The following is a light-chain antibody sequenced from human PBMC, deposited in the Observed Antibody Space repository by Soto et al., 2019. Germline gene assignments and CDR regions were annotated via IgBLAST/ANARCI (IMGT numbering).Light chain of an antibody. J-gene: IGKJ1*01. CDR1: QSISSY. Sequence: DIQMTQSPSSLSASVGDRVTITCRASQSISSYLNWYQQKPGKAPKLLIYAASSLQSGVPSRFSGSGSGPYFTLTISSLQPEDFATYYCQQSYSTPGRTVGQGTKVEMK. CDR3: QQSYSTPGRT. V-gene: IGKV1-39*01. CDR2: AAS.